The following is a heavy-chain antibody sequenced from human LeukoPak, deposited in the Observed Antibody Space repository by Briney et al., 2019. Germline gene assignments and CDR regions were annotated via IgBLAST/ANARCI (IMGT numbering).Heavy chain of an antibody. D-gene: IGHD3-16*01. CDR1: GYTFTRHY. Sequence: ASVKVSCKASGYTFTRHYMHWVRQAPGQGLEWMGIINPSGGSTIYAQKFQGIVTMTRDTSTSTVYMELSSLRSEDTAVYYCARVLGGLAFRTFDYWGQGTLVTVSS. V-gene: IGHV1-46*01. CDR2: INPSGGST. CDR3: ARVLGGLAFRTFDY. J-gene: IGHJ4*02.